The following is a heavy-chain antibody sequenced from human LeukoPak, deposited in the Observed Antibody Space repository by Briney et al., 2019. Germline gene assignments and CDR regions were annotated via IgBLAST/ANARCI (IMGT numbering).Heavy chain of an antibody. J-gene: IGHJ4*02. Sequence: QVQLVESGGGVVQPGRSLRLSCAASGFTFSSYAMHWVRQAPGKGLEWVAVISYDGSNKYYADSVKGRFTISRDNSKNTLYLQMNSLRAEDTAVYYCARRAGAYSHPYDYWGQGTLVTVSS. D-gene: IGHD4/OR15-4a*01. CDR1: GFTFSSYA. V-gene: IGHV3-30*14. CDR3: ARRAGAYSHPYDY. CDR2: ISYDGSNK.